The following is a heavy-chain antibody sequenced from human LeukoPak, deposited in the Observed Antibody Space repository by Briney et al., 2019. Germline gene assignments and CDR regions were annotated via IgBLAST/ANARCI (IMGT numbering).Heavy chain of an antibody. Sequence: PSETLSLTCTVSGGSISSHYWSWIRQPPGKGLEWIGYIFYSGSTKYNPSLKSRVTISVDKSKNQFSLKLSSATAADTAVYYCARDRSSRSTTGYFDYWGQGTLVTVSS. V-gene: IGHV4-59*11. J-gene: IGHJ4*02. CDR2: IFYSGST. D-gene: IGHD2-2*01. CDR1: GGSISSHY. CDR3: ARDRSSRSTTGYFDY.